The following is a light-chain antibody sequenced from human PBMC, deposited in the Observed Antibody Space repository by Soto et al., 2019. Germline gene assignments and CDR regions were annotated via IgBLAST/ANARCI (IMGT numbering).Light chain of an antibody. CDR2: DAS. V-gene: IGKV1-5*01. CDR3: QQYNGNYFT. Sequence: DIQMTQSPSTLSASVGDIVIITFRASQSIDRWLAWYQQKPGRAPKLLIYDASTLESGVPSRFSGSGSGTEFTFTISSLQSDDFATYYCQQYNGNYFTFGQGTRLEIK. CDR1: QSIDRW. J-gene: IGKJ5*01.